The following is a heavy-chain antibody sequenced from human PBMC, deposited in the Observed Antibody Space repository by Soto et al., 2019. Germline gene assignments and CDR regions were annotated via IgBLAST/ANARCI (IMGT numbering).Heavy chain of an antibody. V-gene: IGHV4-59*01. CDR1: GCSISSYY. Sequence: SETLSLSCTVSGCSISSYYLSWIRQPPGKGLEWIGYIYYSGSTKYNPSLKRRVTIAVDTSKNQFSLKLSSVTAADTAVYYCARDQRGFDYWGQGTLVTVSS. CDR2: IYYSGST. CDR3: ARDQRGFDY. D-gene: IGHD6-25*01. J-gene: IGHJ4*02.